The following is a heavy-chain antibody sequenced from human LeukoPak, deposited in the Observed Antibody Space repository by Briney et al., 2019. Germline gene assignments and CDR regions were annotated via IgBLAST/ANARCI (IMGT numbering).Heavy chain of an antibody. Sequence: GGSLRLSCAASGFTFSSYAMHWVRQAPGKGLEWVAVISYDGSNKYYADSVKGRFTISRDNSKNTLYLQMNSLRAEDTAVYCCARDRGGGSGSYYPVFDYWGQGTLVTVSS. J-gene: IGHJ4*02. V-gene: IGHV3-30-3*01. CDR1: GFTFSSYA. CDR3: ARDRGGGSGSYYPVFDY. D-gene: IGHD3-10*01. CDR2: ISYDGSNK.